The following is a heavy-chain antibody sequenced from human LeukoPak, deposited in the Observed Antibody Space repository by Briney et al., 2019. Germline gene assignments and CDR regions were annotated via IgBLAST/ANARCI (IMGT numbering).Heavy chain of an antibody. CDR1: GYTFTSYD. J-gene: IGHJ5*02. CDR3: AGRSFDWLLSGWFDP. Sequence: ASVKVSCKASGYTFTSYDINWVRQATGQGLEWMGWMNPNSGNTGYAQKFQGRVTMTRSTSISTAYMELSSLRSEDTAVYYCAGRSFDWLLSGWFDPWGQGTLVTVSS. CDR2: MNPNSGNT. V-gene: IGHV1-8*01. D-gene: IGHD3-9*01.